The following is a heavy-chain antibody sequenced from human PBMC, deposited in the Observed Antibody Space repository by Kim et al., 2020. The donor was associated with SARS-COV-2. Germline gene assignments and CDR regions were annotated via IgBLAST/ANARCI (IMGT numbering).Heavy chain of an antibody. J-gene: IGHJ6*02. D-gene: IGHD2-15*01. Sequence: GGSLRLSCAASGFTFSSYSMNWVRQAPGKGLEWVSSISSSSSYIYYADSVKGRFTISRDNAKNSLYLQMNSLRAEDTAVYYCARSLGYCSGGSCFRMEYYGMDVWGQGTTVTVSS. CDR1: GFTFSSYS. CDR3: ARSLGYCSGGSCFRMEYYGMDV. CDR2: ISSSSSYI. V-gene: IGHV3-21*01.